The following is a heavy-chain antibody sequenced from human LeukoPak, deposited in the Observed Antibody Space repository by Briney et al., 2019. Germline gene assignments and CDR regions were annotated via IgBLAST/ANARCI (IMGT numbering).Heavy chain of an antibody. J-gene: IGHJ4*02. CDR1: GYTFTGYY. CDR3: ARGSARGGASDY. D-gene: IGHD1-26*01. CDR2: INPNSGGT. Sequence: ASVKVSCEASGYTFTGYYMHWVRQAPGQGLEWMGWINPNSGGTNYAQKFQGRVTMTRDTSISTAYMELSRLRSDDTAVYYCARGSARGGASDYWGQGTLVTVSS. V-gene: IGHV1-2*02.